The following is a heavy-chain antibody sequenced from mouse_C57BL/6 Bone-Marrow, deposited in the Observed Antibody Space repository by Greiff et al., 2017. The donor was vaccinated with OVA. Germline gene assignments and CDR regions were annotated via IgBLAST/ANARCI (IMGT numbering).Heavy chain of an antibody. J-gene: IGHJ3*01. CDR2: INPSSGYT. CDR3: ARTKGKIVLRAA. V-gene: IGHV1-7*01. Sequence: QVQLQQSGAELAKPGASVKLSCKASGYTFTSYWMHWVKQRPGQGLEWIGYINPSSGYTKYNQKFKDKATLTADKSSSTADKQRSSLTYEDSAVYYCARTKGKIVLRAAWGQGTLVTVSA. CDR1: GYTFTSYW. D-gene: IGHD1-1*01.